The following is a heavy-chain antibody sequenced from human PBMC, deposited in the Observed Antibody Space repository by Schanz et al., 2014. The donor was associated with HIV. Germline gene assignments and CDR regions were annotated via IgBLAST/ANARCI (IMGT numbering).Heavy chain of an antibody. Sequence: QVQLVESGGGVVQPGRSLRLSCAASGFTFSNYGMHWVRQAPGKGLEWVAVISYDGSNKYYADSVKGRFTISRDNSKNTLYLEMNSLRAEDTALYYCAISTRAAEDPGAFDIWGQGTMVTVSS. J-gene: IGHJ3*02. V-gene: IGHV3-30*03. CDR2: ISYDGSNK. D-gene: IGHD6-25*01. CDR1: GFTFSNYG. CDR3: AISTRAAEDPGAFDI.